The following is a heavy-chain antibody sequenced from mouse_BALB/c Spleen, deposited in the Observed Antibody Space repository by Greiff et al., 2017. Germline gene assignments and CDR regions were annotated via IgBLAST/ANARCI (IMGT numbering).Heavy chain of an antibody. CDR2: IRLKSNNYAT. Sequence: DVKLQESGGGLVQPGGSMKLSCVASGFTFSNYWMNWVRQSPEKGLEWVAEIRLKSNNYATHYAESVKGRFTISRDDSKSSVYLQMNNLRAEDTGIYYCTRNTMITYAMDYWGQGTSVTVSS. V-gene: IGHV6-6*02. J-gene: IGHJ4*01. CDR1: GFTFSNYW. CDR3: TRNTMITYAMDY. D-gene: IGHD2-4*01.